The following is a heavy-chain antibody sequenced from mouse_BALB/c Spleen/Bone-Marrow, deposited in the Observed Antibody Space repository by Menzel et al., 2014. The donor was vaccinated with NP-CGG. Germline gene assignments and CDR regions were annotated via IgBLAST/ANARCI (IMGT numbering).Heavy chain of an antibody. J-gene: IGHJ4*01. CDR3: ARRLTGTSALDF. Sequence: QVQLQQSGAELVRPGTSVKVSCKASGYAFTNYLIEWVKQRPGQGLEWIGVINPGSGGTNYNEKFRGKATLTADKSSSTAYMQLSSLTSDDSAVYFCARRLTGTSALDFWGQGTSVTVSS. V-gene: IGHV1-54*01. CDR2: INPGSGGT. CDR1: GYAFTNYL. D-gene: IGHD4-1*01.